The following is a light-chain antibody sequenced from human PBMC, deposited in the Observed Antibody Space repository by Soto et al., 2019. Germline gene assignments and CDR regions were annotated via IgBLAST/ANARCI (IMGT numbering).Light chain of an antibody. V-gene: IGKV3-20*01. J-gene: IGKJ1*01. Sequence: ENVLTQSPGTLSLSPGERATLSCRASQSVSSNYLAWYQQKPGQAPRPLIYGASSRATGIPDRFSGSGAGTDFTLTISRLESEDFAVYYCQQYGSSPWTFGQGNKVEIK. CDR1: QSVSSNY. CDR3: QQYGSSPWT. CDR2: GAS.